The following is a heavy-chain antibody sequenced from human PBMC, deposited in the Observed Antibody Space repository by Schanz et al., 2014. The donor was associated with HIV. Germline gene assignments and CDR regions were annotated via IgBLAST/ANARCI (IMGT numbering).Heavy chain of an antibody. D-gene: IGHD3-22*01. CDR3: TRLHYYYDRSGFSFDC. J-gene: IGHJ4*02. CDR2: INPNSGGT. Sequence: QVQLVQSGAEVKKPGASVKVSCKASGYSFTDYYIHWVRQAPGQGLEWMGIINPNSGGTNLAQKFEGRVTMTIDRSITTASMELSRLNSDDTAMYFCTRLHYYYDRSGFSFDCWGQGTLVTVSS. CDR1: GYSFTDYY. V-gene: IGHV1-2*02.